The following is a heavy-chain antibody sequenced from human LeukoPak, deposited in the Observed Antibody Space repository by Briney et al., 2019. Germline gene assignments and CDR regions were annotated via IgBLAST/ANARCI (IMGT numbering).Heavy chain of an antibody. CDR2: ISSASGSI. D-gene: IGHD2-2*01. V-gene: IGHV3-48*04. CDR1: GFTLRSYT. Sequence: GGSLRLSCAASGFTLRSYTMNWVRQAPGKGLEWVSYISSASGSIYYADSVKGRFTISRDNAKNSLFLQMNSLRAEDTAVYYCARLPAYCSSTSCYYDYWGQGTLVTVSS. CDR3: ARLPAYCSSTSCYYDY. J-gene: IGHJ4*02.